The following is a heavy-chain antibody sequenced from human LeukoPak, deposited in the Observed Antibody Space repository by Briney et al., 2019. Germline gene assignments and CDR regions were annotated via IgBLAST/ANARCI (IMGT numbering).Heavy chain of an antibody. CDR3: AKTARRSSSWYYYFDY. Sequence: HAGGSLRLSCAAFGFTFSSYAMSWVRQAPGKGLEWVSAISGSGGSTYYADSVKGRFTISRDNSKNTLYLQMNSLRAEDTAVYYCAKTARRSSSWYYYFDYWGQGTLVTVSS. J-gene: IGHJ4*02. V-gene: IGHV3-23*01. D-gene: IGHD6-13*01. CDR1: GFTFSSYA. CDR2: ISGSGGST.